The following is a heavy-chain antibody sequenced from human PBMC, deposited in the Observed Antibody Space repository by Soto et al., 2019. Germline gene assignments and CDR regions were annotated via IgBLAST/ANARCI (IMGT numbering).Heavy chain of an antibody. CDR3: ARARSGWYGDAFDI. V-gene: IGHV3-64*01. CDR2: ISSNGGST. CDR1: GFTFSSYA. J-gene: IGHJ3*02. Sequence: SLRLSCEASGFTFSSYAMHWVRQAPGKGLEYVSAISSNGGSTYYANSVKGRFTISRDNSKNTLYLQMGSLRAEDMAVYYCARARSGWYGDAFDIWGQGTMVTVSS. D-gene: IGHD6-19*01.